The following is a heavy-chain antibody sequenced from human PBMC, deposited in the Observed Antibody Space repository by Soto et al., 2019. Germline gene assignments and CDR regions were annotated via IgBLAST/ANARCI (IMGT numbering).Heavy chain of an antibody. D-gene: IGHD3-22*01. J-gene: IGHJ4*02. CDR3: ARDVIGQDNYETIGYYFDL. CDR1: GYSFTNFH. CDR2: IDPSGGVT. V-gene: IGHV1-46*01. Sequence: QVQLSQFGAEVQKPGASVKASCKASGYSFTNFHIHWVRQAPGQGLEWMGMIDPSGGVTRDAQVPQVTITVHRDASTASVYMELRRLTSENTAVYYCARDVIGQDNYETIGYYFDLWGQGTLVTVSS.